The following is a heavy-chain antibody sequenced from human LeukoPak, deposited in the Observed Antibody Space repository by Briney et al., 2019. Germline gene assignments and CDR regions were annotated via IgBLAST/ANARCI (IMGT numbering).Heavy chain of an antibody. Sequence: SGRSLRLSCAASGFTFDDYAMHWVRQAPGKGLEWVSGISWNSGSIGYADSVKGRFTISRDNAENMLYLQMNALGAEDTAVYYCARDIVSGSGSLDYWGQGTLVTVSS. V-gene: IGHV3-9*01. J-gene: IGHJ4*02. D-gene: IGHD3-10*01. CDR1: GFTFDDYA. CDR3: ARDIVSGSGSLDY. CDR2: ISWNSGSI.